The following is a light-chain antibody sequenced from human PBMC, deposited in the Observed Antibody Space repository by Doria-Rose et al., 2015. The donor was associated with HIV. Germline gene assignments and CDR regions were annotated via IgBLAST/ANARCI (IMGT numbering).Light chain of an antibody. J-gene: IGKJ5*01. CDR1: QRVKSSY. Sequence: EIVLTQSPGTPSLSPGDRATLSCRASQRVKSSYLAWYQQKPGQAPRLLIYDASTRATGIPDRFSGSGSGTDFTLTISRLEPEDVAVYCCQQYGTSRGTFGQGARLEIK. CDR3: QQYGTSRGT. CDR2: DAS. V-gene: IGKV3-20*01.